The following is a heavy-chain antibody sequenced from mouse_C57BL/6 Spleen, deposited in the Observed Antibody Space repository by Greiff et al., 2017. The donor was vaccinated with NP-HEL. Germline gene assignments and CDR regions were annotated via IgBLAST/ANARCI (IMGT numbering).Heavy chain of an antibody. CDR2: IHPNSGST. CDR3: ARDGYGGYFDV. CDR1: GYTFTSYW. J-gene: IGHJ1*03. V-gene: IGHV1-64*01. Sequence: QVQLQQPGAELVKPGASVKLSCKASGYTFTSYWMHWVKQRPGQGLEWIGMIHPNSGSTNYNEKFKSKATLTVDKSSSTAYMQLSSLTSEDSAVYYWARDGYGGYFDVWGRGTTVTVSS. D-gene: IGHD2-3*01.